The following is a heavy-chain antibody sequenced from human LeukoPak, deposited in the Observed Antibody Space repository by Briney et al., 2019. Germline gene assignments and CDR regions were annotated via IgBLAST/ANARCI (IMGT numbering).Heavy chain of an antibody. CDR1: GGSISSGSYD. D-gene: IGHD3-10*01. CDR3: TKGRGI. V-gene: IGHV4-61*09. Sequence: SETLSLTCTVSGGSISSGSYDWYWIRQPAGKGLEWIGHIYTSGSSNYSPSLKSRVTISVDTSKNRFSLKLTSVTAADTAVYYCTKGRGIWGQGTLVTVSS. J-gene: IGHJ4*02. CDR2: IYTSGSS.